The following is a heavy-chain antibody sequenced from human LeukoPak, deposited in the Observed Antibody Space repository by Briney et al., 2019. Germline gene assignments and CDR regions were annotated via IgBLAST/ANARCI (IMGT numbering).Heavy chain of an antibody. CDR3: ARESYRSGYYVDY. CDR1: GGSVNSYY. V-gene: IGHV4-59*02. D-gene: IGHD6-19*01. Sequence: SSETLSLTCTVSGGSVNSYYWSWIRQPPGKGLEWIGYIYYSGSTNYNPSLKSRVTISVDTSKNQFSLKLTSVTAADTAVYYCARESYRSGYYVDYWGQGTLVTVSS. J-gene: IGHJ4*02. CDR2: IYYSGST.